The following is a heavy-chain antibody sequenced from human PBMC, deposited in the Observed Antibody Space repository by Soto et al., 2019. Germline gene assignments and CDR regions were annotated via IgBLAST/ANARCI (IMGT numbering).Heavy chain of an antibody. CDR3: ARDEQWLAYGMDV. D-gene: IGHD6-19*01. J-gene: IGHJ6*02. V-gene: IGHV1-69*06. Sequence: SVKFSCKASGGTFSSYAISWVRQAPGQGLEWMGGIIPIFGTANYAQKFQGRVTITADKSTSTAYMELSSLRSEDTAVYYCARDEQWLAYGMDVWGQGTTVTVSS. CDR1: GGTFSSYA. CDR2: IIPIFGTA.